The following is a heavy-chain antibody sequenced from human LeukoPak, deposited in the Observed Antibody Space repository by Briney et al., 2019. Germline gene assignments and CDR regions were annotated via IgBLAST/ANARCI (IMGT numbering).Heavy chain of an antibody. CDR1: GYSFTSYW. V-gene: IGHV5-51*01. D-gene: IGHD6-13*01. CDR3: ARGRGSSLYFDY. Sequence: GESLKISCKGSGYSFTSYWIGWVRQMPGKGLEWMGIIYPGESDTRYSPSFQGQVTISADKSITTAYLQCTSLKASDTAMYYCARGRGSSLYFDYWGQGTLVTGSS. CDR2: IYPGESDT. J-gene: IGHJ4*02.